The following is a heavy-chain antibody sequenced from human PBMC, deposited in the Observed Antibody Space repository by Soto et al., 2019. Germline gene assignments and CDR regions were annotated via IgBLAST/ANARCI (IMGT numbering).Heavy chain of an antibody. V-gene: IGHV2-5*02. Sequence: QITLRESGPALVRPTQTLTLTCTFSGFSLSSNGVGVGWIRQPPGKALEWLALIYWDDDHRYSPSLKTRLTIPKDTSKNQVVLTMTKLDPVDTATYCCAREMYYSTYFDSWGQGTLVTVSS. D-gene: IGHD3-10*01. CDR1: GFSLSSNGVG. CDR2: IYWDDDH. CDR3: AREMYYSTYFDS. J-gene: IGHJ4*02.